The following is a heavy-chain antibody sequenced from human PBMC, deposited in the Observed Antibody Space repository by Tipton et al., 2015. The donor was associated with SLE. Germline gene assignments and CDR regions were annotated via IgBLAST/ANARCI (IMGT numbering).Heavy chain of an antibody. D-gene: IGHD4-17*01. V-gene: IGHV4-4*08. CDR3: ATLSAGQSTTGH. Sequence: LRLSCTVSGGSISSYYWSWIRQPPGKGLEWIGYIYTSGSTNYNPSLKSRVTISVDTSKNQFSLKLSSVTAADTAVYYCATLSAGQSTTGHWGQGTLVTVSS. CDR2: IYTSGST. CDR1: GGSISSYY. J-gene: IGHJ4*02.